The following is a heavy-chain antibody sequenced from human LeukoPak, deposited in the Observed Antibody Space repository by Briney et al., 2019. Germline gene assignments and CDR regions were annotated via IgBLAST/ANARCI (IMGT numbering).Heavy chain of an antibody. CDR2: INWNGGST. CDR3: ARDVRRGSGWSGDYYYYMDV. D-gene: IGHD6-19*01. V-gene: IGHV3-20*01. J-gene: IGHJ6*03. Sequence: PGGSLRLSCAASGFTFDDYGMSWVRQAPGKGLEWVSGINWNGGSTGYADSVKGRFTISRDNAKNSLYLQMNSLRAEDTALYHCARDVRRGSGWSGDYYYYMDVWGKGTTVTISS. CDR1: GFTFDDYG.